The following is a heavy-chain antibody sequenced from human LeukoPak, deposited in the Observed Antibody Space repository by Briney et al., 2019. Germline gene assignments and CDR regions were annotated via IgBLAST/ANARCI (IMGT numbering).Heavy chain of an antibody. V-gene: IGHV4-59*01. D-gene: IGHD3-10*01. CDR2: IYYSGST. CDR1: GGSISSYY. Sequence: SETLSLTCTVSGGSISSYYWSWIRQPPGKGLEWIGYIYYSGSTNYNPSLKSRVTISVDTSKNQFSLKLSSVTAADTAVYYCARSYGSGSCCAFDIWGQGTMVTVSS. J-gene: IGHJ3*02. CDR3: ARSYGSGSCCAFDI.